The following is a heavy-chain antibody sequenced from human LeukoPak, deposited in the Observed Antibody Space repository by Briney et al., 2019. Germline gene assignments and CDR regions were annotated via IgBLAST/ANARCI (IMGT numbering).Heavy chain of an antibody. CDR1: VFTVSTNQ. CDR2: IYSAGDT. V-gene: IGHV3-53*01. J-gene: IGHJ4*02. Sequence: PGGALRLSCAASVFTVSTNQMSWVRQAPGKGLEWVSLIYSAGDTHYVDSVKGRFTISRDNSKNTLYLQIDSLRVDDTAVYYCARGYGSNSHPGYWGQGTLVTVSS. CDR3: ARGYGSNSHPGY. D-gene: IGHD4-23*01.